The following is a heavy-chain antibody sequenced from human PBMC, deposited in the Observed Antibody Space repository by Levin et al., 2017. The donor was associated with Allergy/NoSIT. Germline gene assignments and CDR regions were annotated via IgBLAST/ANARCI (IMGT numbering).Heavy chain of an antibody. V-gene: IGHV1-2*02. CDR2: TNPNSGGT. CDR3: ARYNPSMAVATFDF. D-gene: IGHD6-19*01. J-gene: IGHJ4*02. Sequence: ASVKVSCKASGYTFTGYYIHWVRQAPGQGLEWLGWTNPNSGGTKYARNFQDRVTMTRDTSITTAYLELTRLRSDDTAVFYCARYNPSMAVATFDFWGQGSLVTVSS. CDR1: GYTFTGYY.